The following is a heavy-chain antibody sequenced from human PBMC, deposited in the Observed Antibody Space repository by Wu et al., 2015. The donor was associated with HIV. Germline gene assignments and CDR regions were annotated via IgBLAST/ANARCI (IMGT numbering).Heavy chain of an antibody. CDR2: IIPIFGTA. CDR1: GGTFSSYA. D-gene: IGHD1-1*01. J-gene: IGHJ6*03. CDR3: ARDLFSAQIGTDYYYYYYMTS. V-gene: IGHV1-69*13. Sequence: QVQLVQSGAEVKKPGSSVKVSCKASGGTFSSYAISWVRQAPGQGLEWMGRIIPIFGTANYAQKFQDRVTITADESTGTAYMELRSLRSEDTAVYYCARDLFSAQIGTDYYYYYYMTSGAKGPRSPSP.